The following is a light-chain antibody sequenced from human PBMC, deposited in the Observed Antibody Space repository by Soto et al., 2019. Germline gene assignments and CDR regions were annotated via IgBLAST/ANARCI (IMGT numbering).Light chain of an antibody. CDR3: QQYGTSLT. CDR2: DAS. V-gene: IGKV3D-20*01. Sequence: IVLTQPPTTLYLPPGEGAIFSCGVSQSISSYLAWYQQKPGLAPRLLIYDASSRATGIPDRFSGSGSGTDPTLTISRLEPEDFAVYYCQQYGTSLTFGPGTEVDI. CDR1: QSISSY. J-gene: IGKJ3*01.